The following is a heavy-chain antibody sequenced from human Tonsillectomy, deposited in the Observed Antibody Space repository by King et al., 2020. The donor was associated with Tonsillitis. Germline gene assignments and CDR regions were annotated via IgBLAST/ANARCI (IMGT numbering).Heavy chain of an antibody. D-gene: IGHD6-13*01. V-gene: IGHV1-46*01. CDR1: GYTFTTYF. CDR3: ARSNLAAAGTDAFDI. CDR2: INPSNTDT. J-gene: IGHJ3*02. Sequence: VQLVQSGAEVKKPGGSVKVSCKASGYTFTTYFMHWVRQAPGQGLEWMGIINPSNTDTGYAQNFQGRVTMTRDTSTGTVYMELSSLRSEDTAMYYCARSNLAAAGTDAFDIWGQGTMVTVSS.